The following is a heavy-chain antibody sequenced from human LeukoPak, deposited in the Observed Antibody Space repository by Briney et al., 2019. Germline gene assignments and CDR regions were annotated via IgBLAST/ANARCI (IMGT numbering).Heavy chain of an antibody. J-gene: IGHJ6*02. CDR3: AKDPSAAYYYYYYGMDV. CDR2: ISGSGGST. D-gene: IGHD6-13*01. Sequence: PGGSLRLSCAASGFTFSSYAMSWVRQAPGKGLEWVSAISGSGGSTYYADSVKGRFTISRDNSKNTLYVQMNSLRAEDTAVYYCAKDPSAAYYYYYYGMDVWGQGTTVTVSS. V-gene: IGHV3-23*01. CDR1: GFTFSSYA.